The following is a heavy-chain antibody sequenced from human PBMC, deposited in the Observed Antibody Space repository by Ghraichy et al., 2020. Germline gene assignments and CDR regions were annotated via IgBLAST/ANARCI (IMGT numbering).Heavy chain of an antibody. J-gene: IGHJ4*01. CDR2: ISFDGSNK. V-gene: IGHV3-30*18. D-gene: IGHD1-26*01. CDR3: AKVGGAWELSH. CDR1: EFAFSTYG. Sequence: GESLNISCAASEFAFSTYGMHWVRQAPGKGLEWVAFISFDGSNKYYADSVKGRFTISRDNSKNTLYLQMNSLRVEDTAVYYCAKVGGAWELSHWGHGTLVTVSS.